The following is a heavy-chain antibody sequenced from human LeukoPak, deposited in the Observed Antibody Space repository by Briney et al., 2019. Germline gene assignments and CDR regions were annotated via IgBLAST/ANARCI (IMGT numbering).Heavy chain of an antibody. CDR1: GFTFSSYA. J-gene: IGHJ4*02. V-gene: IGHV3-23*01. CDR2: ISGSGGST. D-gene: IGHD3-3*01. CDR3: AKDTAIARFLEWLLFFDY. Sequence: GGSLRLSCAASGFTFSSYAMSWVRQAPGMGLEWVSAISGSGGSTYYADSVKGRFTISRDNSKNTLYLQMNSLRAEDTAVYYCAKDTAIARFLEWLLFFDYWGQGTLVTVSS.